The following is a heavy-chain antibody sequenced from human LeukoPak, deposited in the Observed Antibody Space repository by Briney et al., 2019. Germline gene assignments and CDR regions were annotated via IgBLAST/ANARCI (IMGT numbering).Heavy chain of an antibody. CDR3: ARPPATGYWYFDL. CDR2: IYHSGST. V-gene: IGHV4-4*02. J-gene: IGHJ2*01. CDR1: GGSISSTNW. D-gene: IGHD2-8*02. Sequence: LETLSLACAVSGGSISSTNWWSWVRQPPGKGLEWIGEIYHSGSTNYNPSLKNRVTISLDKSKNQFSLKLRSVTAADTAVYYCARPPATGYWYFDLWGRGTLVTVSS.